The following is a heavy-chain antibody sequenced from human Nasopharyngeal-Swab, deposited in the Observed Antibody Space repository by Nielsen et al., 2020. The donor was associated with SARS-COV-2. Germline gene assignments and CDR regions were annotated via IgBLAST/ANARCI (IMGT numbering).Heavy chain of an antibody. Sequence: SETLSLTCTASGGSISSGSYYWSWIRQPAGKGLEWIGRIFTSGSTNYNPSLKSRVTISRDTSKNQFSLKLSSVTAADTAVYYCARAVITGTQFDYWGQGTLVTVSS. V-gene: IGHV4-61*02. J-gene: IGHJ4*02. CDR2: IFTSGST. CDR3: ARAVITGTQFDY. CDR1: GGSISSGSYY. D-gene: IGHD1-7*01.